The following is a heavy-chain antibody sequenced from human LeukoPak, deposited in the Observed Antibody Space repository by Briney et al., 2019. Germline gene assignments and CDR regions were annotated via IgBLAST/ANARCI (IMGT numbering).Heavy chain of an antibody. CDR2: ITSRGTT. Sequence: PGGSLRLSCAASGFTFSSYNMNWVRQAPGKGLEWVSGITSRGTTYYAESVKGRFTISRDNSKNTLYLQMNSPRAEDTAAYYCAKDGNWARFENWGQGTLVTVSS. D-gene: IGHD7-27*01. V-gene: IGHV3-23*01. J-gene: IGHJ4*02. CDR1: GFTFSSYN. CDR3: AKDGNWARFEN.